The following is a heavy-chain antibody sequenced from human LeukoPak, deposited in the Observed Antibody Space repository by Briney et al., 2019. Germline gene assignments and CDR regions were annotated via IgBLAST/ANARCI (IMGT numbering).Heavy chain of an antibody. CDR3: ARDGNYGDYLDY. D-gene: IGHD4-17*01. CDR1: RFIFSSYE. Sequence: PGGSLRLSCAASRFIFSSYEMNWVRQAPGKGLEWISYISGSGGTIKYADSVKGRFTISRDNAKNSLYLQMNSLRAEDTAVYYCARDGNYGDYLDYWGQGTLVTVSS. CDR2: ISGSGGTI. V-gene: IGHV3-48*03. J-gene: IGHJ4*02.